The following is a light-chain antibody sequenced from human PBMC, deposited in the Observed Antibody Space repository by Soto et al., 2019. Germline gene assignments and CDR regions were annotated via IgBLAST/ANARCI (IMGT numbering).Light chain of an antibody. V-gene: IGKV3-20*01. CDR3: QQYGSSLSIT. CDR1: QSVSSSY. CDR2: GAS. Sequence: EIVLTQSPGTLSLSAGERATLSCRSIQSVSSSYLAWYQQKPGQAPRLLIYGASSRATGIPDRFSGSGSGTDFTLTISRLEPEDLAVYYCQQYGSSLSITFGQGTRLEIK. J-gene: IGKJ5*01.